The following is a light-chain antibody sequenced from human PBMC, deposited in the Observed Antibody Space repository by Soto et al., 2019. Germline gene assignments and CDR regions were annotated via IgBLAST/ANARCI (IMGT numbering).Light chain of an antibody. Sequence: QSSLTQPPSASGSPVQSVAISCTGTSSDVGGYNYFFWYQQHPGKDPKLMIYEVNKRPSGVPDRFSGSKSVNTASLTVSGLQAEDEADYYGRSYAGXSNVVGTATKVXV. CDR3: RSYAGXSNV. CDR1: SSDVGGYNY. V-gene: IGLV2-8*01. CDR2: EVN. J-gene: IGLJ1*01.